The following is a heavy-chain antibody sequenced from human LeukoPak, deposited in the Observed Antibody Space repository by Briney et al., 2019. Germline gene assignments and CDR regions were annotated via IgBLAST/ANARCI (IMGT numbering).Heavy chain of an antibody. CDR1: GFTFSNFW. CDR2: IKQDGTEK. CDR3: ARDGDPVRSGYYLGDFDY. J-gene: IGHJ4*02. V-gene: IGHV3-7*03. D-gene: IGHD3-3*01. Sequence: PGGSLRLSCAASGFTFSNFWMQWVRQAPGKGLEWVANIKQDGTEKWYVDSVKGRFTISRDNAKNSLYLQMNSLRAEDTAVYYCARDGDPVRSGYYLGDFDYWGQGTLVTVSS.